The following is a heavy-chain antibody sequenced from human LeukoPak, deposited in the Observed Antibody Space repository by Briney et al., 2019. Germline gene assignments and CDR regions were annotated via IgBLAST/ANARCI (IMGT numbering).Heavy chain of an antibody. CDR3: AKSLLTTATGTGRAFDI. D-gene: IGHD1-1*01. V-gene: IGHV3-23*01. CDR1: GFTFSTFP. Sequence: PGGSLRLSCAASGFTFSTFPMGWVRQAPGKGLEWVSGISAGGETTFYADSVRGRLTISRDNSKNTLYLQMNSLRADDTAVYYCAKSLLTTATGTGRAFDIWGQGTMVTVSS. J-gene: IGHJ3*02. CDR2: ISAGGETT.